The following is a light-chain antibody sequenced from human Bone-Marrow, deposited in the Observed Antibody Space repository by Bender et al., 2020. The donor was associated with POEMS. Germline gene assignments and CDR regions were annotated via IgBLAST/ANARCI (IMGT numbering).Light chain of an antibody. CDR3: SSYTSSSTWV. J-gene: IGLJ3*02. CDR2: DVS. Sequence: QSALTQPRSVSGSPGQSVTISCTGSGSDVGGYNYVSWYHQPPGKAPKVMIYDVSERPSGVPDRFSGSKSGTSASLAISGLRSGDEADYYCSSYTSSSTWVFGGGTKLTVL. CDR1: GSDVGGYNY. V-gene: IGLV2-11*01.